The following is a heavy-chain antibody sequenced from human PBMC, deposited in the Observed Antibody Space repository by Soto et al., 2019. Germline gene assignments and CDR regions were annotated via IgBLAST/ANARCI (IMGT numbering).Heavy chain of an antibody. D-gene: IGHD6-6*01. CDR1: GFTFSSYG. Sequence: GGSLRLSCAASGFTFSSYGMHWVRQAPGKGLEWVAVIWYDGSNKYYADSVKGRFTISRDNSKNTLYLQMNSLRAEDTAVYYCARDRGGSSSSFDYYYYYMDVWGKGTTVTVSS. CDR3: ARDRGGSSSSFDYYYYYMDV. V-gene: IGHV3-33*01. CDR2: IWYDGSNK. J-gene: IGHJ6*03.